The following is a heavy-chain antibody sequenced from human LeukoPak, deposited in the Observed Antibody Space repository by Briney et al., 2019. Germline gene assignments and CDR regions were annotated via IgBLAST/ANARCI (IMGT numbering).Heavy chain of an antibody. D-gene: IGHD6-19*01. CDR3: ARDIAVAGFQDY. CDR2: INPNSGGT. CDR1: GYAFTGYY. V-gene: IGHV1-2*06. Sequence: ASVKVSCKASGYAFTGYYMHWVRQAPGQGLEWMGRINPNSGGTNYAQKFQGRVTVTRDTSISTAYMELSRLRSDVTAVYYCARDIAVAGFQDYWGQGTLVTVSS. J-gene: IGHJ4*02.